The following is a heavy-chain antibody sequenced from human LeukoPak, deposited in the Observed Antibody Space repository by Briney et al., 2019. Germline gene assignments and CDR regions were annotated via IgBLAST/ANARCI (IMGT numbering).Heavy chain of an antibody. CDR3: AKRSMGGGAFDI. V-gene: IGHV3-74*01. CDR2: INSDGSST. J-gene: IGHJ3*02. D-gene: IGHD3-16*01. CDR1: GFIFSNYW. Sequence: GGSLRLSCAASGFIFSNYWMHWVRHAPGKGLVWVSRINSDGSSTSYADSVKGRFTISRDNAKNTVYLQMNSLRAEDTAVYYCAKRSMGGGAFDIWGQGTMVTVSS.